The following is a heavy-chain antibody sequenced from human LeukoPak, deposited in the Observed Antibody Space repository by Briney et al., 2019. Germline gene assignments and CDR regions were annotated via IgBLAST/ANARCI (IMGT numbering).Heavy chain of an antibody. CDR3: ARAFSQWDDSSGYPDY. Sequence: RASVKVSCKASGYTFTSYGISWVRQAPGQGLEWMGWISAYNGNTNYAQKLQGRVTMTTDTSTSTAYMELRSLRSDDTAVYYCARAFSQWDDSSGYPDYWGQGTLVTVSS. J-gene: IGHJ4*02. CDR1: GYTFTSYG. CDR2: ISAYNGNT. D-gene: IGHD3-22*01. V-gene: IGHV1-18*01.